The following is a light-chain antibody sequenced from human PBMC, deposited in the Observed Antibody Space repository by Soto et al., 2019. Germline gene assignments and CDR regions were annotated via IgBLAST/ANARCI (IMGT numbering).Light chain of an antibody. V-gene: IGKV1-5*01. CDR1: QSVSSW. Sequence: IQMTQSPSTLSASVGYRVSITCLASQSVSSWLAWYQQKPGKAPKLLIYDASGLESGVPSRFSGSGSGTEFTLTSSSLQPDDFATYYCQQYNSYSQTFGQGTKVDIK. CDR3: QQYNSYSQT. J-gene: IGKJ1*01. CDR2: DAS.